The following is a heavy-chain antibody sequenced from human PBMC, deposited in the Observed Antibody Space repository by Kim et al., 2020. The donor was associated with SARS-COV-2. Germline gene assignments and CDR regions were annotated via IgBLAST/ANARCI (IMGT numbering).Heavy chain of an antibody. D-gene: IGHD2-15*01. CDR1: GYTFTSYY. Sequence: ASVKVSCKASGYTFTSYYMHWVRQAPGQGLEWMGIINPSGGSTSYAQRFQDRVIMTRDTSTQTVYMELSSLRSDDTAGYYCARVKGVGVTPTLPDTMGLGWFAPWGQGXXVTVSS. V-gene: IGHV1-46*01. CDR3: ARVKGVGVTPTLPDTMGLGWFAP. J-gene: IGHJ5*02. CDR2: INPSGGST.